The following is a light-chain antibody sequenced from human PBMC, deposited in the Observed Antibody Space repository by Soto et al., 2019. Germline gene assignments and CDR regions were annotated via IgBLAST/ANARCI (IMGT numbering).Light chain of an antibody. CDR3: QQYGRT. J-gene: IGKJ1*01. CDR1: QSVNSH. Sequence: EIVMTQSPATLPVSPGERATLSCRTSQSVNSHLAWYQHKPGQAPRLLIYGASSRATGIPDRFSGSGSGTDFTLTISRLEPEDFAVYYCQQYGRTFGQGSKVDI. V-gene: IGKV3-20*01. CDR2: GAS.